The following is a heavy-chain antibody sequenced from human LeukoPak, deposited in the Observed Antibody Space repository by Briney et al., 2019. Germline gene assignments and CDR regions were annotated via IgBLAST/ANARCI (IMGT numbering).Heavy chain of an antibody. J-gene: IGHJ4*02. D-gene: IGHD3-22*01. CDR3: ARAPYYDSSGYFLY. Sequence: ASVKVSCKASGYTFTSYDINWVRQAPGQGLEWMGWIHPSTGNPTYAQGFTGRFVFSLDTSVSTAYLQISSLKAEDTAVYYCARAPYYDSSGYFLYWGQGTLVTVSS. CDR2: IHPSTGNP. CDR1: GYTFTSYD. V-gene: IGHV7-4-1*02.